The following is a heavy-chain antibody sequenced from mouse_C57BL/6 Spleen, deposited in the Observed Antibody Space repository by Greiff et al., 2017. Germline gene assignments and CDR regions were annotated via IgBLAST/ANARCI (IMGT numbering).Heavy chain of an antibody. J-gene: IGHJ2*01. CDR1: GYAFSSSW. Sequence: QVQLKESGPELVKPGASVKISCKASGYAFSSSWMNWVKQRPGKGLEWIGRIYPGDGDTNYNGKFKGKATLTADKCSSTAYMQRSSLTSEDSAVYFCARSGDARGYWGQGTTLTVSS. CDR2: IYPGDGDT. V-gene: IGHV1-82*01. CDR3: ARSGDARGY.